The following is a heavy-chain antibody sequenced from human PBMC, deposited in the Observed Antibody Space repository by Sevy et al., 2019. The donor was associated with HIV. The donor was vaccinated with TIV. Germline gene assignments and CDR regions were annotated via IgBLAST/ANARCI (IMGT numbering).Heavy chain of an antibody. CDR1: GFTFDDYT. D-gene: IGHD5-18*01. J-gene: IGHJ4*02. CDR2: LSWDGCST. V-gene: IGHV3-43*01. CDR3: AKDRNSYGSFSEFDY. Sequence: GGSLRLSCAASGFTFDDYTMHWLRRAPGKGLEWVSLLSWDGCSTYYADSVKGRFTISRDNSKNSLYLQMNSLRTEDTALYYCAKDRNSYGSFSEFDYSGQRTLVTVSS.